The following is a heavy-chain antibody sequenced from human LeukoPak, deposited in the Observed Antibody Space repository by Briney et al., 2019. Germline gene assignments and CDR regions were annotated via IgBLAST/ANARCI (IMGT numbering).Heavy chain of an antibody. J-gene: IGHJ5*02. CDR1: GFTFSNYA. D-gene: IGHD3-10*01. CDR3: AKTQGYYDA. Sequence: GGSLRLSCVASGFTFSNYAISWVRQAPGKGLELVSGIYGSDDKTVYGDAVKGRFTISRDNSKNTLYLQMNSLRADDTAVYYCAKTQGYYDAWGQGALVTVSS. CDR2: IYGSDDKT. V-gene: IGHV3-23*01.